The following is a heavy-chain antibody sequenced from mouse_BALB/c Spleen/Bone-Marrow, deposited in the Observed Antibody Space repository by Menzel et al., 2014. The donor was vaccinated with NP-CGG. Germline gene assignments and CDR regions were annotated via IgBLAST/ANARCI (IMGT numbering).Heavy chain of an antibody. J-gene: IGHJ4*01. D-gene: IGHD3-1*01. CDR3: ARGGSSGLYYYAMDY. CDR2: ISPYYVDG. Sequence: QLQEPGAELVRPGFSVKISCKGSGYTFSDYAMHRVKQSHAKSLEWIGVISPYYVDGGFNQKFKGKVAMTIDKSSNTAYMEIARLTSEDSAIYYCARGGSSGLYYYAMDYWGQGTSVTVSS. CDR1: GYTFSDYA. V-gene: IGHV1S137*01.